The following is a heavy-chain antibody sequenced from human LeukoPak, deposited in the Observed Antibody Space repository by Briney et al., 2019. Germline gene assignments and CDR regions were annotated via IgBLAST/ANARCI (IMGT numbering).Heavy chain of an antibody. Sequence: PSETLSLTCTVSGGSISSSSYYWGWIRQPPGKGLEWIGSIYYSGSTYYNPSLKSRVTISVDTSKNQFSLKLSSVTAADTAVYYCARHQGVVIAIDYFDYWGQGTLVTVSA. D-gene: IGHD2-21*01. J-gene: IGHJ4*02. V-gene: IGHV4-39*01. CDR1: GGSISSSSYY. CDR3: ARHQGVVIAIDYFDY. CDR2: IYYSGST.